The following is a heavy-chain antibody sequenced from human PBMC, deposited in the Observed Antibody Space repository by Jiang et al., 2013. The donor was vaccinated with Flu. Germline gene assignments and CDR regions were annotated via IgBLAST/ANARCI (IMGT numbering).Heavy chain of an antibody. CDR1: GFTFSSYA. CDR3: AKDFEYYDFWSGYHSTYYFDY. V-gene: IGHV3-23*04. J-gene: IGHJ4*02. D-gene: IGHD3-3*01. Sequence: VQLVESGGGLVQPGGSLRLSCAASGFTFSSYAMSWVRQAPGKGLEWVSAISGSGGNTYYADSVKGRFTISRDNSKNTLYLQMNSLRAEDTAVYYCAKDFEYYDFWSGYHSTYYFDYWGQGTLVTVSS. CDR2: ISGSGGNT.